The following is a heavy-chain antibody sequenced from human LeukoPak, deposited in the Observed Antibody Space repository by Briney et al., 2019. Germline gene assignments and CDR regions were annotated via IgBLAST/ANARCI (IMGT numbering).Heavy chain of an antibody. CDR3: VRVGGRSSIGGDC. V-gene: IGHV3-74*01. CDR2: IKSDGSNS. Sequence: PGGSLRLSCAASGFTFSSYLIHWVRQAPGTGLVWVSRIKSDGSNSNYADCVKGRFTISRDNAKNTLYLQMNSLRAEDTAVYHCVRVGGRSSIGGDCWGQGTLVTVSS. CDR1: GFTFSSYL. D-gene: IGHD3-10*01. J-gene: IGHJ4*02.